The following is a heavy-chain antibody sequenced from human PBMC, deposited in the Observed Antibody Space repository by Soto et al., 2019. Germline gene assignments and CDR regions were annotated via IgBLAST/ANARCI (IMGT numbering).Heavy chain of an antibody. D-gene: IGHD1-1*01. J-gene: IGHJ4*02. V-gene: IGHV1-18*01. Sequence: QAPGQGLEWMGWISAYNGNTNYAQKLQGRVTMTTDTSTSTAYMELRSLRSDDTAVYYCARGWNHGDFEYWGQGTLVTVSS. CDR3: ARGWNHGDFEY. CDR2: ISAYNGNT.